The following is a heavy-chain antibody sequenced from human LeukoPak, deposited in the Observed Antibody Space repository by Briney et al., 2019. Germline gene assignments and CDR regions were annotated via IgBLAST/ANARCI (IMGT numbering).Heavy chain of an antibody. Sequence: GGSLRLSCAASGFTVSSSYMNWVRQAPGRGLEWVSLVYDDGRTFYADSVKGRFTISRDNAKNSLYLQMNSLRAEDTAVYYCARDLQLGDYWGQGTLVTVSS. D-gene: IGHD2-2*01. CDR1: GFTVSSSY. J-gene: IGHJ4*02. CDR3: ARDLQLGDY. CDR2: VYDDGRT. V-gene: IGHV3-53*01.